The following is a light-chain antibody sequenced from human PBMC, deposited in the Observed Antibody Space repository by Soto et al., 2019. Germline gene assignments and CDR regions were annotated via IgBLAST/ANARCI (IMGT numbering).Light chain of an antibody. CDR2: EAS. CDR1: QSVNIH. Sequence: EIVMTQSPATLSVSPGDRATLSCRASQSVNIHLAWYQQKPGQAPRLLMYEASTRATGIPARFSGGGSGTDFTLTISSLEPEDFAVYYCQQYADSPLTFGGGTKVDNK. J-gene: IGKJ4*01. CDR3: QQYADSPLT. V-gene: IGKV3D-15*01.